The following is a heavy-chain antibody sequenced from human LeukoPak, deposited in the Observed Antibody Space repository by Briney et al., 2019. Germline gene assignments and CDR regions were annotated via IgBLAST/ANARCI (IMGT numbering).Heavy chain of an antibody. CDR2: IYPGDSDT. V-gene: IGHV5-51*01. CDR1: GYTFTTYW. CDR3: ARSTGATGPVDY. Sequence: GESLKISCKVSGYTFTTYWIGWVRQMPGKGLEWMGVIYPGDSDTRYSPSFQGQVTISADKSISTAYLQWSSLKASDTAMYYCARSTGATGPVDYWGQGTLVTVSS. J-gene: IGHJ4*02. D-gene: IGHD2-8*02.